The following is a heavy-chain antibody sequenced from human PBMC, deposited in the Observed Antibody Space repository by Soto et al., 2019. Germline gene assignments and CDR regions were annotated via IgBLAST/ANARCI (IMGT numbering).Heavy chain of an antibody. D-gene: IGHD3-22*01. Sequence: GGSLRLSCAASGFTFSSYGMHWVRQAPGKGLEWVAVIWYDGSNKYYADSVKGRFTISRDNSKNTLYLQMNSLRAEDTAVYYCASDLIANNWFDPWGQGTLVTVSS. CDR2: IWYDGSNK. CDR1: GFTFSSYG. V-gene: IGHV3-33*01. J-gene: IGHJ5*02. CDR3: ASDLIANNWFDP.